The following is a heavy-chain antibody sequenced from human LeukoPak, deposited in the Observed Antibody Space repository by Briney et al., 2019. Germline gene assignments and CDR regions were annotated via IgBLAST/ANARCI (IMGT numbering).Heavy chain of an antibody. J-gene: IGHJ6*02. CDR3: ARTPPYGMDV. Sequence: GGSLRLSCAASRFTFSSYWMSWVRQAPGKGLEWVANIKQDGSEKYYVDSVKGRFTISRDNAKNSLYLQMNSLRAEDTAVYYCARTPPYGMDVWGQGTMVTVSS. V-gene: IGHV3-7*01. CDR1: RFTFSSYW. CDR2: IKQDGSEK.